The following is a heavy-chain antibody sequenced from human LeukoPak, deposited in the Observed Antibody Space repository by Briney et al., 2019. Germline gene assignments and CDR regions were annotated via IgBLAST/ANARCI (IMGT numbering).Heavy chain of an antibody. J-gene: IGHJ4*02. D-gene: IGHD6-19*01. Sequence: GESLKISCAASGFTVSSNYMSWVRQAPGKGLEWVSVIYSGGSTYYADSVKGRFTISRDNSKNTLYLQMNSLRAEDTAVYYCARGLDSSGWYYFDYWGQGTLVTVSS. V-gene: IGHV3-66*02. CDR2: IYSGGST. CDR3: ARGLDSSGWYYFDY. CDR1: GFTVSSNY.